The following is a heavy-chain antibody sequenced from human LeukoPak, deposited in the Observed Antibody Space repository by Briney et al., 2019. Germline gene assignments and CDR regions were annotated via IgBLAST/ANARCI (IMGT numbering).Heavy chain of an antibody. CDR1: GGSISSSSYY. Sequence: PSETLSLTCTVSGGSISSSSYYWGWIRQPPGKGLEWIGSIYYSGSTYYNPSLKSRVTISVDTSKNQFSLKLSSVTAADTAVYYCARALGATEYSIFIGGSNFDYWGQGTLVTVSS. J-gene: IGHJ4*02. CDR3: ARALGATEYSIFIGGSNFDY. CDR2: IYYSGST. V-gene: IGHV4-39*07. D-gene: IGHD6-6*01.